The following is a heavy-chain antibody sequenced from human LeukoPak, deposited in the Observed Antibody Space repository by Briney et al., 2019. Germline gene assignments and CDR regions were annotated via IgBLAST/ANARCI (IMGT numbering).Heavy chain of an antibody. V-gene: IGHV3-7*01. Sequence: AGGSLRLSCAASAFTFTSYWVSWVRQAPGKGLEWVANIKHDESEKYYVDSVKGRFTISRDNAKNSLYLQMNTLRAEDTAVYYCVGDPGDYWGQGTLVTVSS. CDR2: IKHDESEK. J-gene: IGHJ4*02. CDR1: AFTFTSYW. CDR3: VGDPGDY.